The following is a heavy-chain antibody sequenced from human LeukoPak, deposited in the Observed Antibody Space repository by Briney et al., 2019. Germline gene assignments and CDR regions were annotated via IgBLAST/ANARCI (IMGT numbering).Heavy chain of an antibody. CDR3: ARSGAGRWFGELLHYFDY. D-gene: IGHD3-10*01. V-gene: IGHV4-4*07. J-gene: IGHJ4*02. Sequence: PSETLSLTXTVSGGSISSYYWSWIGQPAGKGLEWIGRIYTSGSTNYNPSLKSRVTISVGTSKNQFSLKLSSVTAADTAVYYCARSGAGRWFGELLHYFDYWGQGTLVTVSS. CDR1: GGSISSYY. CDR2: IYTSGST.